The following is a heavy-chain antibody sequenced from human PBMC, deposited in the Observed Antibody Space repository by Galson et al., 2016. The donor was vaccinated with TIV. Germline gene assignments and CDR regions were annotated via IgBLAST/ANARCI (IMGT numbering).Heavy chain of an antibody. J-gene: IGHJ3*02. CDR2: TGSSISSYK. CDR1: GFTFTDYY. D-gene: IGHD1-26*01. CDR3: ARGDLSGTYYGGVSAFDI. V-gene: IGHV3-11*06. Sequence: SLRLSCAASGFTFTDYYMSWIRQAPGKGLEWVSYTGSSISSYKNYADSVKGRFTVSRDNAKNSLYLQMDSLRPEDTAVYHCARGDLSGTYYGGVSAFDIWGQGTMVTVSS.